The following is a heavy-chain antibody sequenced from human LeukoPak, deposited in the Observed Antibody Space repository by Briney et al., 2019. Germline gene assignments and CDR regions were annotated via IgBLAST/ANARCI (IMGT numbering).Heavy chain of an antibody. CDR1: GGSISSSSYY. V-gene: IGHV4-39*07. CDR3: AREGTVTTSY. CDR2: IYYSGST. Sequence: PSETLSLTCTVSGGSISSSSYYWGWIRQPPGKGLEWIGSIYYSGSTNYNPSLKSRVTISVDTSKNQFSLKLSSVTAADTAVYYCAREGTVTTSYWGQGTLVTVSS. J-gene: IGHJ4*02. D-gene: IGHD4-11*01.